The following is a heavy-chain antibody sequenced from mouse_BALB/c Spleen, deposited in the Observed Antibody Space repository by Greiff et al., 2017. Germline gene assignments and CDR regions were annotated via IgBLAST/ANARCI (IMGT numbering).Heavy chain of an antibody. CDR1: GYSFTSYW. J-gene: IGHJ3*01. CDR3: ARSLSGTRFAY. Sequence: VKLMESGPQLVRPGASVKISCKASGYSFTSYWMHWVKQRPGQGLEWIGMIDPSDSETRLNQKFKDKATLTVDKSSSTAYMQLSIPTSEDSAVYYCARSLSGTRFAYWGQGTLVTVSA. V-gene: IGHV1S126*01. CDR2: IDPSDSET. D-gene: IGHD4-1*01.